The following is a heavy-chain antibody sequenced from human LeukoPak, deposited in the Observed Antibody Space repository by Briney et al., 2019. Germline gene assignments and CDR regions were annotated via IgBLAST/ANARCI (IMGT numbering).Heavy chain of an antibody. D-gene: IGHD3-22*01. CDR2: LSGSGATT. V-gene: IGHV3-23*01. Sequence: PGGSLRLSCAASGFTFSSYAMSWVRQAPGEGLEWVSALSGSGATTYNADSVKGRFTISIDNSKNTLYLQMNSLRAEDTAIYYCAKARGSGDIYYDSSGYSAVFDYWGQGTLVTVSS. J-gene: IGHJ4*02. CDR1: GFTFSSYA. CDR3: AKARGSGDIYYDSSGYSAVFDY.